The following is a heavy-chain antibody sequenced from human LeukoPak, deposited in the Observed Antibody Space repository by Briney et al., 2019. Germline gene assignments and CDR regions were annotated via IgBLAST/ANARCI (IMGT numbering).Heavy chain of an antibody. D-gene: IGHD3-10*01. Sequence: GGSLRLSCAASGFTFSSYWMSWVRQAPGKGLEWVANIKQDGSEKYYVDSVKGRFTISRDNAKNSLYLQMNSLRAKDTAVYYCARDRLWFGENDALDIWGQGTMVTVSS. V-gene: IGHV3-7*01. CDR1: GFTFSSYW. CDR3: ARDRLWFGENDALDI. CDR2: IKQDGSEK. J-gene: IGHJ3*02.